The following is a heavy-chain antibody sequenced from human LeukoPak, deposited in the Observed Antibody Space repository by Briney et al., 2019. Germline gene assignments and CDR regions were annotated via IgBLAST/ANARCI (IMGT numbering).Heavy chain of an antibody. CDR2: INQDGSKV. D-gene: IGHD6-13*01. CDR1: GFTFSSYW. CDR3: ARPIYSSSWDAFNI. Sequence: GGSLRLSCAASGFTFSSYWMSWVRQAPGKGLECVPNINQDGSKVYYVDSVKGRFTISRDKAKKSLFLQMNSLRAEDTAVYYCARPIYSSSWDAFNIWGQGTMVTVSS. V-gene: IGHV3-7*01. J-gene: IGHJ3*02.